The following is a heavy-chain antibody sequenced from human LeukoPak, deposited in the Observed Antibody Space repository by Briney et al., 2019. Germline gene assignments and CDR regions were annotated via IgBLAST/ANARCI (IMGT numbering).Heavy chain of an antibody. Sequence: LRLSCAASGFTFSSYSMNWVRQAPGKGLEWIGYIYYSGSTYYNPSLKSRVTISVDTSKNQFSLKLSSVTAADTAVYYCAREDVVVPAAPWAFDIWGQGTMVTVSS. J-gene: IGHJ3*02. CDR1: GFTFSSYS. D-gene: IGHD2-2*01. CDR3: AREDVVVPAAPWAFDI. V-gene: IGHV4-30-4*08. CDR2: IYYSGST.